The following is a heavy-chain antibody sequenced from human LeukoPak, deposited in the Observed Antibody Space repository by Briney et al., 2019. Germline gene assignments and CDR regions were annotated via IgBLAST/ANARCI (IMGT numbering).Heavy chain of an antibody. CDR2: SRNKDNSYST. CDR1: GFTFSDHY. Sequence: GGSLRLSCAASGFTFSDHYMDWVRQAPGKGLEWVGRSRNKDNSYSTEYAASVKGRFTFSRDDSKNFLYLQMNSLRAEDTAVYYCAKEHLLRSSSGGMDVWGQGTTVTVSS. J-gene: IGHJ6*02. CDR3: AKEHLLRSSSGGMDV. V-gene: IGHV3-72*01. D-gene: IGHD2-2*01.